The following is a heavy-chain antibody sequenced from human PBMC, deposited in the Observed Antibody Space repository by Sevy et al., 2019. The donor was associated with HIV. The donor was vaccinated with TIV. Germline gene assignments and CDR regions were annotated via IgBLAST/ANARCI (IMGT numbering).Heavy chain of an antibody. V-gene: IGHV3-30*18. CDR3: AKDTSDYGDYGGTYYYAMDV. J-gene: IGHJ6*02. Sequence: GESLKISCAASGFTFSSYGMHWVRQAPGKGLEWVAVISYDGSNKYYADSVKGRFTISRDNSKNTLYLRMNSLRAEDTAVYYCAKDTSDYGDYGGTYYYAMDVWGQGTTVTVSS. CDR1: GFTFSSYG. D-gene: IGHD4-17*01. CDR2: ISYDGSNK.